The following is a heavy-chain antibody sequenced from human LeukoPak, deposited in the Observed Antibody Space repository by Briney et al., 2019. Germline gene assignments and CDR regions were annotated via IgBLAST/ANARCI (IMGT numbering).Heavy chain of an antibody. CDR1: GYTFIGYY. CDR3: AKDHTIRSFDS. Sequence: GASVKVSCKASGYTFIGYYMHWVRQAPGQGLEWMGWINPNSGGTNSAQKFQGGVTMTRDRSISTAYMELSRLRSDDTAVYYCAKDHTIRSFDSWGQGTLVTVSS. V-gene: IGHV1-2*02. CDR2: INPNSGGT. J-gene: IGHJ4*02. D-gene: IGHD1-14*01.